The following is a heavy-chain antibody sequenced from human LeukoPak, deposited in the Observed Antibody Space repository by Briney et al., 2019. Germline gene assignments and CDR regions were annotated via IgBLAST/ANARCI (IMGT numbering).Heavy chain of an antibody. V-gene: IGHV3-11*01. D-gene: IGHD3-22*01. CDR3: ARVRSSGSPLDY. CDR2: ISSSGSTM. CDR1: GFTFSDYY. Sequence: GGSLRLSCAASGFTFSDYYMTWIRQAPGKGLEWVSYISSSGSTMYYTDSVKGRFTISRDNAKNSLYLQMNSLRADDTAVYYCARVRSSGSPLDYWGKGTTVTVSS. J-gene: IGHJ6*04.